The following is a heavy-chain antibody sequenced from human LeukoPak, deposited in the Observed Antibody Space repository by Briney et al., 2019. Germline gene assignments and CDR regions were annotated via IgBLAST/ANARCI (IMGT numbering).Heavy chain of an antibody. J-gene: IGHJ6*02. CDR3: ARMRQTLWFGELLSTYGMDV. Sequence: PGGSLRLSCAASGFTFISYAMHWVRQAPGKGLEWVAVISSDGSDKYHADSVKGRFTISRDNAKNSLYLLMNSLRAEDTAVHYCARMRQTLWFGELLSTYGMDVWGQGTTVTVSS. V-gene: IGHV3-33*08. D-gene: IGHD3-10*01. CDR1: GFTFISYA. CDR2: ISSDGSDK.